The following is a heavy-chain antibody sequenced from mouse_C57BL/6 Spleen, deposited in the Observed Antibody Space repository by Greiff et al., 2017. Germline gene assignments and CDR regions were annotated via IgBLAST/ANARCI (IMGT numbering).Heavy chain of an antibody. CDR2: IDPETGGT. CDR1: GYTFTDYE. V-gene: IGHV1-15*01. D-gene: IGHD1-1*01. Sequence: QVQLQQSGAELVRPGASVTLSCKASGYTFTDYEMHWVKQTPVHGLEWIGAIDPETGGTAYNQKFKGKAILTADKSSSKAYMELRSLTSEDSAVYYCTRPFITTVVAYYYAMDYWGQGTSVTVSS. CDR3: TRPFITTVVAYYYAMDY. J-gene: IGHJ4*01.